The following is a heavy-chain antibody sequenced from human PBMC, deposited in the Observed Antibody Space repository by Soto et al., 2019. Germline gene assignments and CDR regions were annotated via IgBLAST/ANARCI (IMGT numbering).Heavy chain of an antibody. CDR2: ISYDGSSK. CDR3: ARGGGNSAFNWFDP. CDR1: GFTFSSYA. V-gene: IGHV3-30-3*01. J-gene: IGHJ5*02. Sequence: GGSLRLSCAASGFTFSSYAMHWVRQAPGKGLEWVAVISYDGSSKYYADSMKGRFTISRDNSKNTLYLQMNSLRTEDTAVYYCARGGGNSAFNWFDPCGEGTPVTVST. D-gene: IGHD3-16*01.